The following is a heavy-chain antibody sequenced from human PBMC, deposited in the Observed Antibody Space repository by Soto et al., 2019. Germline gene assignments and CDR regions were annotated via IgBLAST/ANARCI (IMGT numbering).Heavy chain of an antibody. Sequence: PSETLSLTCTVSGGSISSYYWSWIRQPAGKGLEWIGRIYTSGSTNYNPSLKSRVTMSVDTSKNQFSLKLSSVTAADTAVYYCAREGGYCSGGSCYPNWFDTWGQGTLVTVSS. CDR3: AREGGYCSGGSCYPNWFDT. CDR2: IYTSGST. J-gene: IGHJ5*02. CDR1: GGSISSYY. D-gene: IGHD2-15*01. V-gene: IGHV4-4*07.